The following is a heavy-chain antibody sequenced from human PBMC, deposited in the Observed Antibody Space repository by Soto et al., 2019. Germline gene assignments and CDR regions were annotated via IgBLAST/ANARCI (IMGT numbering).Heavy chain of an antibody. CDR1: GYTFTSYY. Sequence: ASVKVSCKASGYTFTSYYMHWVRQAPGQGLEWMGIINPSGGSTSYAQKFQGRVTMTRDTSASTVYMELSSLRSEDTAVYYCARDLSGADDAFDIWGQGTMVTVSS. D-gene: IGHD3-16*02. J-gene: IGHJ3*02. CDR3: ARDLSGADDAFDI. CDR2: INPSGGST. V-gene: IGHV1-46*03.